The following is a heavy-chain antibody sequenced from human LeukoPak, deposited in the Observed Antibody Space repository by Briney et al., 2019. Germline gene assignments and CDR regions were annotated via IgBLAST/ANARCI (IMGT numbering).Heavy chain of an antibody. Sequence: ASVKVSCKASGYTFTGYYMHWVRQAPGQGLEWMGRINPNSGGTNYAQKFQGRVTMTRDTSISTAYMELSRLRSDDTAVYYCARDAGYSSSSKGAFDIWGQATMVTVSS. CDR1: GYTFTGYY. J-gene: IGHJ3*02. CDR3: ARDAGYSSSSKGAFDI. CDR2: INPNSGGT. V-gene: IGHV1-2*06. D-gene: IGHD6-6*01.